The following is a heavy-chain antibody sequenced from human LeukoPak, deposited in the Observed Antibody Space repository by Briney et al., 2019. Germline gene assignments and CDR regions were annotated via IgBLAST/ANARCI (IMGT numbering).Heavy chain of an antibody. Sequence: GESLKISCKGSGYSVTSYWIGWVRQMHGKGLEWMGIIYPGDSDTRYSPSFQGQVTISADKSISPAYLQWSSLKASDTAMYYCAVSSSWYWGRFGDAFGIWGQGTMVTVSS. J-gene: IGHJ3*02. V-gene: IGHV5-51*01. CDR2: IYPGDSDT. CDR1: GYSVTSYW. D-gene: IGHD6-13*01. CDR3: AVSSSWYWGRFGDAFGI.